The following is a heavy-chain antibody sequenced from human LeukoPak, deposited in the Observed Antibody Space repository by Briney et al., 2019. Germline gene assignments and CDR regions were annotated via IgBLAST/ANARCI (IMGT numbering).Heavy chain of an antibody. D-gene: IGHD2-2*01. Sequence: GGSLRLSCAASGFTFSNAWMSWVRQALGKGLEWVSYISSASGSIYYADSVKGRFTISRDNAKNSLFLQMNGLRAEDTAVYYCARLPAYCSSTSCYYDYWGQGTLVTVSS. CDR3: ARLPAYCSSTSCYYDY. J-gene: IGHJ4*02. V-gene: IGHV3-48*04. CDR2: ISSASGSI. CDR1: GFTFSNAW.